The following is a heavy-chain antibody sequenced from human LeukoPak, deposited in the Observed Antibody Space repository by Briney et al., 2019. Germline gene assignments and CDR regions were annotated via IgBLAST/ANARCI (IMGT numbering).Heavy chain of an antibody. J-gene: IGHJ5*02. V-gene: IGHV3-74*03. CDR2: ISNDGTTT. D-gene: IGHD2-15*01. CDR3: ARDKAGYCGGGSCP. Sequence: GGSLRLSCVASGFTFSDYWMHWVRQAPGKGLVWVSRISNDGTTTTYADSVKGRFTISRDNAKNTVYLQMNSLRADDTAVYYCARDKAGYCGGGSCPWGQGTLVTVSS. CDR1: GFTFSDYW.